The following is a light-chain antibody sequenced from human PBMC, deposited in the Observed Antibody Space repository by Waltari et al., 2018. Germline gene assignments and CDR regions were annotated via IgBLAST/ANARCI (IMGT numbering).Light chain of an antibody. CDR2: GGS. V-gene: IGKV1-27*01. CDR1: QNIYKF. CDR3: QQYDSAPET. Sequence: MQMTQSPSSLSASVGDRVTITCRASQNIYKFLAWYQKKPGKLPDLLIYGGSTLQSGVPSRFSGSGSGTDFALTISSLQPEDAATYYCQQYDSAPETFGQGTKVEI. J-gene: IGKJ1*01.